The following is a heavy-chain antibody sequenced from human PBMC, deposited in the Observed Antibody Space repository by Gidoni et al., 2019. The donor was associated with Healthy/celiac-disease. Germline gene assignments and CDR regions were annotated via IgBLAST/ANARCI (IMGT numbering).Heavy chain of an antibody. CDR2: IYYSGST. CDR1: GGSIGSYY. CDR3: ARGPLDCSGGSCYLTPFVY. J-gene: IGHJ4*02. Sequence: QVQLQESGPGLVKPSETLSLTCTLSGGSIGSYYWSWIRQPPGKGLEWIGYIYYSGSTNYNPSLKSRGTISVDTSKNQFSLKLSSVTAADTAVYYCARGPLDCSGGSCYLTPFVYWGQGTLVTVSS. V-gene: IGHV4-59*01. D-gene: IGHD2-15*01.